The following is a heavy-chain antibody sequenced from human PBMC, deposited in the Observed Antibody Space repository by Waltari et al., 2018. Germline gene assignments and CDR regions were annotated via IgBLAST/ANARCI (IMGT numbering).Heavy chain of an antibody. Sequence: EVQLVESGGGLVQPGGSLRLSCAASGFTFSSYWMHWVRKAPGKGRVWVSRINSDGSSTSYADSVKGRFTISRDNSKNTLYLQMNSLRAEDTAVYYCAKGIEGYGSGSFGSDYWGQGTLVTVSS. D-gene: IGHD3-10*01. V-gene: IGHV3-74*01. J-gene: IGHJ4*02. CDR3: AKGIEGYGSGSFGSDY. CDR2: INSDGSST. CDR1: GFTFSSYW.